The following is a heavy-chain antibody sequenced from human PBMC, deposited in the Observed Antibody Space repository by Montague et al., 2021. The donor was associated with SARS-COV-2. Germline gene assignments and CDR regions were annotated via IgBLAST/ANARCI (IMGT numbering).Heavy chain of an antibody. CDR3: ARGRQHFNMTVVVMTGGEYYFDY. CDR1: GGSFSDYF. J-gene: IGHJ4*02. CDR2: INHRGTS. V-gene: IGHV4-34*01. Sequence: SETLSLTCAVYGGSFSDYFWTWIRQPPGKGLEWIGEINHRGTSNYNPSLTSRVSISVDTSKNQFSLYLGSVTAADTAVCYCARGRQHFNMTVVVMTGGEYYFDYWGQGTLVTVSS. D-gene: IGHD3-22*01.